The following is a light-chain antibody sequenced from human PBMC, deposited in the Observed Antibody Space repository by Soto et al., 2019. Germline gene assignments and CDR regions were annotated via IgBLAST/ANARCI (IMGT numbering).Light chain of an antibody. CDR3: QQYHKWPPIT. Sequence: EVVMTQSPGTLSVSLGESATLSCRASQSVDGYLAWYQQKPGQAPRLLIYGASTRATGVTARFRGGGSGTEFTLTISSLQSEDSAVYYCQQYHKWPPITFGQGTRLGI. J-gene: IGKJ5*01. CDR2: GAS. V-gene: IGKV3-15*01. CDR1: QSVDGY.